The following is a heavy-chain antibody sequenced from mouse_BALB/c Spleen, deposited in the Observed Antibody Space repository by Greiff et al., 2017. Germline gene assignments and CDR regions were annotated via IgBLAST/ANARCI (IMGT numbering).Heavy chain of an antibody. D-gene: IGHD1-2*01. CDR1: GFNIKDTY. Sequence: VQLQQSGAELVKPGASVKLSCTASGFNIKDTYMHWVKQRPEQGLEWIGRIDPANGNTKYDPKFQGKATITADTSSNTAYLQLSSLTSEDTAVYYCARRPALHYYEGAMDYWGQGTSVTVSS. V-gene: IGHV14-3*02. CDR2: IDPANGNT. J-gene: IGHJ4*01. CDR3: ARRPALHYYEGAMDY.